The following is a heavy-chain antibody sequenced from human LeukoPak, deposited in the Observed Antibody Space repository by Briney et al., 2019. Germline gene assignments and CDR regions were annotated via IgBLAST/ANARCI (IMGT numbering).Heavy chain of an antibody. CDR1: GFTFSDYY. Sequence: GGSLRLSCAASGFTFSDYYMSWIPQAPGKGLEWVSYISSSGSTIYYADSVKGRFTISRDNAKNLLYLQMNSLRPEDTAVYFCARGPPMYSYGSTAYHYDYFEYWGQGTLVTVSS. J-gene: IGHJ4*02. CDR3: ARGPPMYSYGSTAYHYDYFEY. D-gene: IGHD3-22*01. V-gene: IGHV3-11*04. CDR2: ISSSGSTI.